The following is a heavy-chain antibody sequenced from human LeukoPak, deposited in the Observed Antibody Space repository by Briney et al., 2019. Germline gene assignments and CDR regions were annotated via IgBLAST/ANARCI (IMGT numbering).Heavy chain of an antibody. CDR1: GFTFSSYA. J-gene: IGHJ4*02. D-gene: IGHD4-11*01. Sequence: GGSLRLSCAASGFTFSSYAMHWVRQAPGKGLEWVAVISYDGSNKYYADSVKGRFTISRDNSKNTLYLQMNSLRAEDTAVYYCARDRYSNYCFDYWGQGTLVTVSS. CDR2: ISYDGSNK. CDR3: ARDRYSNYCFDY. V-gene: IGHV3-30-3*01.